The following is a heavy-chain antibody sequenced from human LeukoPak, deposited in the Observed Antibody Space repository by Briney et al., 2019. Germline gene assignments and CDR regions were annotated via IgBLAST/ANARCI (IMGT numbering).Heavy chain of an antibody. V-gene: IGHV4-30-2*01. J-gene: IGHJ4*02. CDR3: AREKDDSSGYYPDY. CDR1: GGSISSGGYS. D-gene: IGHD3-22*01. Sequence: KPSETLSLTCTVSGGSISSGGYSWSWIRQPPGKGLEWIGYIYHSGSTCYNPSLKSRVTISVDRSKNQFSLKLSSVTAADTAVYYCAREKDDSSGYYPDYWGQGTLVTVSS. CDR2: IYHSGST.